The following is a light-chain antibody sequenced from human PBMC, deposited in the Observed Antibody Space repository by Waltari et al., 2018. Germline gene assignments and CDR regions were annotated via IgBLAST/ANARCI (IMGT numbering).Light chain of an antibody. J-gene: IGLJ2*01. V-gene: IGLV1-44*01. CDR1: NSNIGSNF. CDR3: ATWDDRLTGVV. Sequence: QSALTQPPSASGTPGQTVTIFCSGGNSNIGSNFVNWYQQVPGTAPKLLIYSNTYRPSGVPDRFSGSKSGTSASLAISGLQSDDEGDYYCATWDDRLTGVVFGGGTQVTVL. CDR2: SNT.